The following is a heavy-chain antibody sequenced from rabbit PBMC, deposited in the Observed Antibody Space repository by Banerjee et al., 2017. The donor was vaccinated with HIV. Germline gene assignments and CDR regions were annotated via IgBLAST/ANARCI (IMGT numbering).Heavy chain of an antibody. CDR3: ARRIGSSPYGSFSL. D-gene: IGHD8-1*01. V-gene: IGHV1S45*01. CDR2: IYAGSSGST. CDR1: GFDFSSNA. J-gene: IGHJ4*01. Sequence: QEQLKETGGGLVKPEGSLTLTCKASGFDFSSNAMCWVRQAPGKGLEWIACIYAGSSGSTWYASWAKGRFTISKTSSTTVTLQMTSLTAADTATYFCARRIGSSPYGSFSLWGPGTLVTVS.